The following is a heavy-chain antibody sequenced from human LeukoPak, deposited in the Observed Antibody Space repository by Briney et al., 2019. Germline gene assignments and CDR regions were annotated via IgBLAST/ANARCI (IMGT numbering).Heavy chain of an antibody. Sequence: SETLSLTCSVSGGSVSSGSYYWSWIWQPPGKGLEWIGYIYYTGSTNYNFSLKSRVTISVDRSKNQFSLRLSSVTAADTAVYYCARSVDWPFDYWGQGTLVTVSS. CDR1: GGSVSSGSYY. CDR2: IYYTGST. J-gene: IGHJ4*02. V-gene: IGHV4-61*01. CDR3: ARSVDWPFDY. D-gene: IGHD5/OR15-5a*01.